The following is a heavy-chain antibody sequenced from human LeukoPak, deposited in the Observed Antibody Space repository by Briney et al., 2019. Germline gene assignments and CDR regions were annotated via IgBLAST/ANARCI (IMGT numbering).Heavy chain of an antibody. V-gene: IGHV4-59*08. D-gene: IGHD5-18*01. CDR2: IYYTGST. CDR3: ARHWSGYTYAGKNYFYAMDV. CDR1: GGVISTYY. J-gene: IGHJ6*02. Sequence: SETLSLTCTVSGGVISTYYWSWIRQPPGKGLEWIGYIYYTGSTNYNPSLKSRVTISVDTSKNQISLKLSSVTATDTAVYYCARHWSGYTYAGKNYFYAMDVWGQGTTVTVSS.